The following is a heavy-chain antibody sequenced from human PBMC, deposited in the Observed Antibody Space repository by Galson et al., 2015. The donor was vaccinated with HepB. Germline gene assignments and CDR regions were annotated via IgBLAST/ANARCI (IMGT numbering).Heavy chain of an antibody. D-gene: IGHD1-26*01. CDR1: GGSFRGYY. V-gene: IGHV4-34*01. CDR3: ARVGKKTVQVDY. J-gene: IGHJ4*02. Sequence: ETLSLTCAVYGGSFRGYYWSWIRQPPGKGLEWIGEINHSGSTNYNPSLKSRVTISVDTSKNQFSLKLSSVTAADTAVYYCARVGKKTVQVDYWGPGTLVTASS. CDR2: INHSGST.